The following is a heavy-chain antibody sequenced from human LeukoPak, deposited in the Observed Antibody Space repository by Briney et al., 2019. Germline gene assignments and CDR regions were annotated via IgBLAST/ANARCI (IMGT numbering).Heavy chain of an antibody. V-gene: IGHV5-51*01. CDR1: GYSFTSYW. D-gene: IGHD2-2*01. J-gene: IGHJ4*02. CDR2: IYPGDSDT. Sequence: GESLKISCKGSGYSFTSYWIGWVRQMPGKGLEWMGIIYPGDSDTRYSPSFQGQVTISADKSISTAYLQWSSLKASDTAMYYCARLNVDCSSTSCSAFGYWGQGTLVAVSS. CDR3: ARLNVDCSSTSCSAFGY.